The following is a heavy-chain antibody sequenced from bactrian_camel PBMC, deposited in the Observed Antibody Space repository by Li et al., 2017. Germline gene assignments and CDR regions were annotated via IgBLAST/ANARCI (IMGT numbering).Heavy chain of an antibody. V-gene: IGHV3S40*01. CDR3: AKEDWSAPFGY. D-gene: IGHD8*01. CDR2: INSGGGST. Sequence: VQLVESGGGLVQPGGSLRLSCAASGFTFFTYAMSWVRQAPGKGLEWVSTINSGGGSTSYADSVKGRFTISRDNAKNTVYLQLNSLKTEDMAMYYCAKEDWSAPFGYWGQGTQVTVS. J-gene: IGHJ6*01. CDR1: GFTFFTYA.